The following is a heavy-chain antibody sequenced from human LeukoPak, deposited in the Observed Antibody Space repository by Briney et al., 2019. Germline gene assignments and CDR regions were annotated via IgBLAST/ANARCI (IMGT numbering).Heavy chain of an antibody. CDR1: GFTFGGNA. V-gene: IGHV3-23*01. J-gene: IGHJ4*02. CDR2: IIGSGGST. D-gene: IGHD2-2*01. CDR3: AKATMPFTDY. Sequence: GSLRLSSAASGFTFGGNARSGFGRAPGRGREWFSAIIGSGGSTSYAASVKGRFTISRDNSKNTLYLQMNSLRAEDTAVYYCAKATMPFTDYWGQGTLVTVSS.